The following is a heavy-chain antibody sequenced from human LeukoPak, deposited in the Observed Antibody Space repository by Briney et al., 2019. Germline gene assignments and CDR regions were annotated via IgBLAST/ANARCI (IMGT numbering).Heavy chain of an antibody. D-gene: IGHD3-3*01. CDR1: GYPFTSYN. CDR3: ARGLPKAVFGVVIED. Sequence: ASVKVSCKASGYPFTSYNINWVRQATGQGLEWMGWMNTNSGNTGYSQNFQGRVTMTRDTSINTAYMELSSLMSEDTVVYYCARGLPKAVFGVVIEDWGQGTLVTVSS. CDR2: MNTNSGNT. J-gene: IGHJ4*02. V-gene: IGHV1-8*01.